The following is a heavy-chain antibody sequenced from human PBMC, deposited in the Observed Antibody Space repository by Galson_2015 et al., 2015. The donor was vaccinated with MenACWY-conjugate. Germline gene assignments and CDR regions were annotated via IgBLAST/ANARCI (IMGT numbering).Heavy chain of an antibody. J-gene: IGHJ4*02. CDR3: ATLGYITAWCPDF. V-gene: IGHV3-7*03. CDR2: MDQNGSRK. Sequence: SLRLSCAASGFTFTTPWMTWVRQAPGKGLEWVASMDQNGSRKHYVDSVKGRFTISRDNTKNSLFLQMDSLRADDTAVYYCATLGYITAWCPDFWGQGTLVTVSS. CDR1: GFTFTTPW. D-gene: IGHD6-19*01.